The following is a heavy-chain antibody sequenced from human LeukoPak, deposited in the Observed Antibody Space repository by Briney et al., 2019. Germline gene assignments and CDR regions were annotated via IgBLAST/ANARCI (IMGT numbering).Heavy chain of an antibody. J-gene: IGHJ4*02. Sequence: PGKSLRLSCAASGFTFSSYAVHWVRQAPGRGLEWVAAISYDGNNKYYADSVKGRFTISRVNSSDTLYLQMSSLKTEDTAVYYCARSGRWLGYFDYWGQGTLATVSS. CDR3: ARSGRWLGYFDY. CDR2: ISYDGNNK. CDR1: GFTFSSYA. D-gene: IGHD6-19*01. V-gene: IGHV3-30*04.